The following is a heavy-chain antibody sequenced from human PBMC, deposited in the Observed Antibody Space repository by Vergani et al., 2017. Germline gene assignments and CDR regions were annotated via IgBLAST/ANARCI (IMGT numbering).Heavy chain of an antibody. CDR3: ARGDAFAFHY. D-gene: IGHD2-21*02. V-gene: IGHV3-21*04. J-gene: IGHJ4*02. Sequence: EVQLLQSGGGVIQPGGSVRLSCAASGFTFSACPMTWVRQAPGKGLEWVSSISPRSSYKYYADSVKDRFSISRDDAKTSVFLEMKNLRPEDTAIYYCARGDAFAFHYWGQGILVTVSS. CDR1: GFTFSACP. CDR2: ISPRSSYK.